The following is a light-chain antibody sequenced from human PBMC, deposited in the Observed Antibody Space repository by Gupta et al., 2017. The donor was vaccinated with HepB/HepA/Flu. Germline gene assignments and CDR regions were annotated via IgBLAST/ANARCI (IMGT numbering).Light chain of an antibody. V-gene: IGKV3-20*01. CDR2: GAS. Sequence: EIVLTQSPCTLSSSAGERATLSCSASQPFTSGYLAWYQKKPGQAPRLLIYGASLRSTDSPDRFSGSGSGTDYTLTISRLEPEDFAVYYCQHYDYSIPLSFGGGTKVEMK. CDR3: QHYDYSIPLS. CDR1: QPFTSGY. J-gene: IGKJ4*01.